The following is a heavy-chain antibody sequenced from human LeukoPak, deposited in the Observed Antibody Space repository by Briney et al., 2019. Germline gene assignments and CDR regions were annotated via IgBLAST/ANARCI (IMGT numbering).Heavy chain of an antibody. CDR2: ISYDGSNK. V-gene: IGHV3-30-3*01. D-gene: IGHD3-16*01. CDR1: GFTFSSYA. J-gene: IGHJ4*02. CDR3: AKAPPRVPRGYYFDY. Sequence: PGGSLRLSCAASGFTFSSYAMHWVRQAPGKGLEWVAVISYDGSNKYYADSVKGRFTISRDNSKNTLYLQMNSLRAEDTAVYYCAKAPPRVPRGYYFDYWGQGTLVTVSS.